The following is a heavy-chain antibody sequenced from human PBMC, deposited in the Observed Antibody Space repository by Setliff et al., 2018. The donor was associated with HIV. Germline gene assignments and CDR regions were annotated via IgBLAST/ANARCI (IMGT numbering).Heavy chain of an antibody. CDR3: AREPKGGDDRALDY. Sequence: KASETLSLTCTVSGSSISGYFWSWIRQPAGKGLEWIGRTFTSGITNYSPSLKSRVTMSVDTSKNQFSLNLTSVTAADTAVYYCAREPKGGDDRALDYWGQGTLVTV. V-gene: IGHV4-4*07. D-gene: IGHD3-16*01. CDR1: GSSISGYF. CDR2: TFTSGIT. J-gene: IGHJ4*02.